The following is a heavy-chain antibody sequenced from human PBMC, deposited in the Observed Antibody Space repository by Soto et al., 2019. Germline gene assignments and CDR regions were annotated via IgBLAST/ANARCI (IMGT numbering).Heavy chain of an antibody. CDR3: AKDIKQGAARGYYYYGMDV. V-gene: IGHV3-43D*03. CDR1: GFTFDDYA. CDR2: ISWDGGST. D-gene: IGHD6-6*01. J-gene: IGHJ6*02. Sequence: GGSLRLSCAASGFTFDDYAMHWVRQAPGKGLEWVSLISWDGGSTYYADSVKGRFTISRDNSKNSLYLQMNSLRAEDTALYYGAKDIKQGAARGYYYYGMDVWGQGTTVTVSS.